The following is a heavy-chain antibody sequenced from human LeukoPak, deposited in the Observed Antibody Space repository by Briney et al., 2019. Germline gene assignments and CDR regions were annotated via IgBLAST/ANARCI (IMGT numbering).Heavy chain of an antibody. V-gene: IGHV1-2*04. CDR1: GYTFTGYY. Sequence: ASVKVSCKASGYTFTGYYMHWVRQAPGQGLEWMGWINPNSGGTNYAQKFQGWVTMTRDTSISTAYMELSRLRSDDTAVYYCARDQMGGSSGWYGFDYWGQGTLVTVSS. CDR2: INPNSGGT. D-gene: IGHD6-19*01. CDR3: ARDQMGGSSGWYGFDY. J-gene: IGHJ4*02.